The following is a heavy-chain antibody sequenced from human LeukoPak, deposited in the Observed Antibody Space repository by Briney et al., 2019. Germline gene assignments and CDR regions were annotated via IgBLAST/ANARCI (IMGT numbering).Heavy chain of an antibody. D-gene: IGHD1-26*01. J-gene: IGHJ5*02. CDR3: TTVWGRGYSGS. V-gene: IGHV3-23*01. CDR2: ISGSGGST. CDR1: GFTFSSYA. Sequence: GGSLRLSCAASGFTFSSYAMSWVRQAPGKGLEWVSAISGSGGSTYYADSVKGRFTISRDNSKNTLYLQMNSLKTEDTAVYYCTTVWGRGYSGSWGQGTLVTVSS.